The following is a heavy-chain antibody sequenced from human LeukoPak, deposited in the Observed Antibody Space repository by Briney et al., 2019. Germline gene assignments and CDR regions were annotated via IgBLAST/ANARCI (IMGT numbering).Heavy chain of an antibody. J-gene: IGHJ6*02. CDR2: INHSGST. Sequence: SETLSLTCAVYGGSFSGYYWSWIRQPPGKGLEWIGEINHSGSTNYNPSLKSRVTISVDTSKNQFSLKLSSVTAADTAVYYCARVRITMVRGARYYYGMDVWGQGTTVTVS. V-gene: IGHV4-34*01. CDR1: GGSFSGYY. D-gene: IGHD3-10*01. CDR3: ARVRITMVRGARYYYGMDV.